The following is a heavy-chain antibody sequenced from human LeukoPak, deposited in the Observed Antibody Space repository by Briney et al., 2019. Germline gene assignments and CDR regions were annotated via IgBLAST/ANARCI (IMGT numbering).Heavy chain of an antibody. CDR3: ARDPYYSSGWADAFDI. Sequence: PSETLSLTCTVSGGAIDSFYWSWIRQPAGKGLEWIGRIYTSGSTNYNPSLKSRVTMSVDTSKNQFSLKLSSVTAADTAVYYCARDPYYSSGWADAFDIWGQGTMVTVSS. CDR2: IYTSGST. D-gene: IGHD6-19*01. J-gene: IGHJ3*02. V-gene: IGHV4-4*07. CDR1: GGAIDSFY.